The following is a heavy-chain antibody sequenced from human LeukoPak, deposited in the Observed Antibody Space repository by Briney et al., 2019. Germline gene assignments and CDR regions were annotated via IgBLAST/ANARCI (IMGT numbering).Heavy chain of an antibody. J-gene: IGHJ4*02. CDR2: MNPNSGNT. V-gene: IGHV1-8*01. CDR1: GYTFTSYD. CDR3: ARQIAVAGKAGFDY. D-gene: IGHD6-19*01. Sequence: HWASVKVSCKASGYTFTSYDINWVRQATGQGLEWMGWMNPNSGNTGYAQKFQGRVTMTRNTSISTAYMELSSLRSEDTAVYYCARQIAVAGKAGFDYWGQGTLVTVSS.